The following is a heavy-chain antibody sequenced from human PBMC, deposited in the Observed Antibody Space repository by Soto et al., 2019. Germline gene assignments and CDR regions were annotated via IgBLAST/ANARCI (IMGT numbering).Heavy chain of an antibody. CDR3: ARELYSSRPNGD. V-gene: IGHV3-21*01. Sequence: LNGSRAPSGFTFSSYIMNWVRPAAGKGLEWVSSISSSSSYIYYADSVKGRFTISRDNAKNSLYLQMNSLRAEDTAVYYLARELYSSRPNGDWGQGALVAVSA. CDR1: GFTFSSYI. D-gene: IGHD6-13*01. J-gene: IGHJ4*02. CDR2: ISSSSSYI.